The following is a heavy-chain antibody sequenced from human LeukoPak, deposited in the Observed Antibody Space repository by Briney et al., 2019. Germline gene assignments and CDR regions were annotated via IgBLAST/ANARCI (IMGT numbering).Heavy chain of an antibody. CDR2: ISGSGGST. CDR1: GFTFSSYA. CDR3: AKDGMYSSSSAYYMDV. V-gene: IGHV3-23*01. Sequence: GGSLRLSCAASGFTFSSYAMTWVRQAPGKGLEWVSAISGSGGSTYYADSVKGRFTISRDNSKNTLYLQMNSLRAEDTAVYYCAKDGMYSSSSAYYMDVWGKGTTVTVSS. J-gene: IGHJ6*03. D-gene: IGHD6-6*01.